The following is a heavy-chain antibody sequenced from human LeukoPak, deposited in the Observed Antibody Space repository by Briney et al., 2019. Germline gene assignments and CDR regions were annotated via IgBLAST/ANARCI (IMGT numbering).Heavy chain of an antibody. Sequence: GASVKVSCKASGYTFTGYYMHWVRQAPGQGLEWMGWIKPSSGGTNYAQKFQGRVTMTRDTSNNTAYMELSRLRSDDTAVYYCARDLMVRGPMDVWGKGTTVTVSS. J-gene: IGHJ6*03. D-gene: IGHD3-10*01. CDR1: GYTFTGYY. CDR2: IKPSSGGT. CDR3: ARDLMVRGPMDV. V-gene: IGHV1-2*02.